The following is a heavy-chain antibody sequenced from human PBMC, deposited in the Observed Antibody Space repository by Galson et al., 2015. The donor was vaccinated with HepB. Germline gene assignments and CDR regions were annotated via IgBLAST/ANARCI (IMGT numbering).Heavy chain of an antibody. Sequence: SLRLSCAASGITFNTYAMHWVRQAPGKGLEWVAVISYDGSTKYCADSVKGRFTISRDNSKNTLFLQMNSLRAEDTAVYYCARDFPYFDYWGQGTLVTVSS. J-gene: IGHJ4*02. V-gene: IGHV3-30-3*01. CDR1: GITFNTYA. CDR2: ISYDGSTK. CDR3: ARDFPYFDY.